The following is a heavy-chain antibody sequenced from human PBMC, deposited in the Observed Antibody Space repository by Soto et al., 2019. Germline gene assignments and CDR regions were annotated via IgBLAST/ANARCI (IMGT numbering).Heavy chain of an antibody. CDR2: TYYRSKWYN. V-gene: IGHV6-1*01. J-gene: IGHJ6*02. CDR3: ARATSNTAMGYRPIHHYYYYYGMDV. D-gene: IGHD5-18*01. Sequence: SQTLSLTCAISGDSVSSNSAAWNWIRQSPSRGLEWLGRTYYRSKWYNDYAVSVKSRITINPDTSKNQFSLQLNSVTPEDTAVYYCARATSNTAMGYRPIHHYYYYYGMDVWGQGTTVTVSS. CDR1: GDSVSSNSAA.